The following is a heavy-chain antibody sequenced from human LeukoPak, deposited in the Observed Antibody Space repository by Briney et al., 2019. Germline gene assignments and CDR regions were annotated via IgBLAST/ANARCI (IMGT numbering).Heavy chain of an antibody. D-gene: IGHD3-22*01. V-gene: IGHV1-24*01. CDR1: GYTLTELS. CDR3: ATVLGDYYDSSGYNN. Sequence: GASVKVSCKVSGYTLTELSMHWVRQAPGQGLEWMGGFDPEDGETIYAQKYQGRVTMTEDTSTGTAYMDLSSLRSEDTAVYYCATVLGDYYDSSGYNNWGQGTLVTVSS. J-gene: IGHJ4*02. CDR2: FDPEDGET.